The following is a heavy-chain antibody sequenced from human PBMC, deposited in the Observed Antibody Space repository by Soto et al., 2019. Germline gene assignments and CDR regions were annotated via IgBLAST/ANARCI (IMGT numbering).Heavy chain of an antibody. J-gene: IGHJ6*02. CDR2: ISYDGSNN. CDR3: AKDIYGSGRYLRLYYYGMDV. V-gene: IGHV3-30*18. CDR1: GFTFSSYG. D-gene: IGHD3-10*01. Sequence: QVPLVESGGGVVQPGRPLRLSCAASGFTFSSYGMHWVRQAPGKGLEWAAVISYDGSNNYYADSVKGRFTISRDNSKNTLYLQMNSLRAEDTAVYYCAKDIYGSGRYLRLYYYGMDVWGQGTTVTVSS.